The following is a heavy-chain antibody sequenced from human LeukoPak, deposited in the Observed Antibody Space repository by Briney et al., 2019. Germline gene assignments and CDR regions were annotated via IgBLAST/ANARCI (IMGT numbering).Heavy chain of an antibody. V-gene: IGHV4-34*01. CDR2: INHSGST. D-gene: IGHD5-24*01. CDR1: GGSFSGYY. CDR3: ARDKRWLQSQLDY. J-gene: IGHJ4*02. Sequence: PSETLSLTCAVYGGSFSGYYWSWIRQPPGKGLEWIGEINHSGSTNYNPSLKSRVTISVDTSKNQFSLKLSSVTAADTAVYYCARDKRWLQSQLDYWGQGTLVTVSS.